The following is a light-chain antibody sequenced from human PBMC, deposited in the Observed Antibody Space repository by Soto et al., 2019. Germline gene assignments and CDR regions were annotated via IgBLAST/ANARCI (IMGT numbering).Light chain of an antibody. Sequence: DVQMTQSPSSLSASVGDRVTITCRASQDINSWLAWYQQKPGQAPKSLIYAASSLQTGVPSRFSGHESQTDVPLAISSLQPEDSATYYCPQYNVYPLTFRGGPKVEIK. J-gene: IGKJ4*01. CDR1: QDINSW. CDR3: PQYNVYPLT. V-gene: IGKV1D-16*01. CDR2: AAS.